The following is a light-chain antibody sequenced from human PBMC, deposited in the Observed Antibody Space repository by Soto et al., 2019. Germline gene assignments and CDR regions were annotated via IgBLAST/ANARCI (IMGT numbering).Light chain of an antibody. V-gene: IGLV1-40*01. J-gene: IGLJ1*01. CDR3: QSYDSSLSGSSV. CDR2: GNS. CDR1: SSNIGAGYD. Sequence: QSVLTQPPSVSGAPGQRVTISCTGRSSNIGAGYDVHWYQQLPGTAPKLLIYGNSNRPSGVPDRFSGSKSGTPASLAITGLQAEDEADYYCQSYDSSLSGSSVFGTGTKVTVL.